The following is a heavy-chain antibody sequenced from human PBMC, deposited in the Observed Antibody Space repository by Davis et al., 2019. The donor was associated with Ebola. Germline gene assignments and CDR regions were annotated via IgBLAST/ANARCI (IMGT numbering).Heavy chain of an antibody. D-gene: IGHD6-19*01. CDR3: ARHVAVAGYRKTYYYGMDV. CDR1: GGSINGDY. Sequence: GSLRLSCTVSGGSINGDYWSWIRQSPGKGLEWIGEINESGSTNDNPSLKSRVTISFDKSKKQFSLKMNSVTAADTAVYYCARHVAVAGYRKTYYYGMDVWGQGTTVTVS. V-gene: IGHV4-34*01. J-gene: IGHJ6*02. CDR2: INESGST.